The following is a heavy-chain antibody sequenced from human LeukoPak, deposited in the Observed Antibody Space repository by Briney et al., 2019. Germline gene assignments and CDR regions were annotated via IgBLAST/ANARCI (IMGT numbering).Heavy chain of an antibody. V-gene: IGHV4-34*01. D-gene: IGHD3-10*01. J-gene: IGHJ3*02. CDR1: GGSFSGYY. CDR3: AIEPHYYGSGSPRAFDI. CDR2: INHSGST. Sequence: SETLSLTCAVYGGSFSGYYWSWIRQPPGKGLEWIGEINHSGSTNYNPSLQSRVTISVDTSKNQFSLKLSSVTAADTAVYYCAIEPHYYGSGSPRAFDIWGQGTMVTASS.